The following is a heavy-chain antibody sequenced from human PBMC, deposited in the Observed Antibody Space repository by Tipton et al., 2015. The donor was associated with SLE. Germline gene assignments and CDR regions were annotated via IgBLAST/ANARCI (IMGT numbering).Heavy chain of an antibody. CDR3: ARDPLAVGDGESLDL. CDR1: GASIRSSSYY. Sequence: LRLSCTVSGASIRSSSYYWGWIRQPPGKGLEWIGTIYYSGSPFYNPSLKSRVTITVATSKNQFSLNLSSVTAADTAVYFCARDPLAVGDGESLDLWGRGTLVTVSS. D-gene: IGHD1-26*01. J-gene: IGHJ2*01. V-gene: IGHV4-39*07. CDR2: IYYSGSP.